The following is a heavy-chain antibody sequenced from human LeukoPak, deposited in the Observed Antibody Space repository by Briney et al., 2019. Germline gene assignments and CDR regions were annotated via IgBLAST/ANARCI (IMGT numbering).Heavy chain of an antibody. CDR3: ARDPGDYGVNDAFDI. CDR2: ISNDGSNK. D-gene: IGHD4-17*01. J-gene: IGHJ3*02. Sequence: PGRSLRLSCAASGFTYSSYGIDWVRQAPGKGLEWVAVISNDGSNKYHADSVKGRFTVSRDNSKNTVYLQMNSLRAEDTAVYYCARDPGDYGVNDAFDIWGQGTMVTVSS. V-gene: IGHV3-30*03. CDR1: GFTYSSYG.